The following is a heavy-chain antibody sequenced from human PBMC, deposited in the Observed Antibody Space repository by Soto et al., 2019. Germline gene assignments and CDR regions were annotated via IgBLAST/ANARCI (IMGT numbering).Heavy chain of an antibody. J-gene: IGHJ3*02. CDR1: GFTVSSNY. CDR3: AREGVVVAVTGAFDI. V-gene: IGHV3-66*01. Sequence: GGSLRLSCAASGFTVSSNYMSWVRQAPGKGLEWVSVIYSGGSTYYADSVKGRFTISRDNSKNTLYLQMNSLRAEDTAVYYCAREGVVVAVTGAFDIWGQGTMVTGSS. CDR2: IYSGGST. D-gene: IGHD2-15*01.